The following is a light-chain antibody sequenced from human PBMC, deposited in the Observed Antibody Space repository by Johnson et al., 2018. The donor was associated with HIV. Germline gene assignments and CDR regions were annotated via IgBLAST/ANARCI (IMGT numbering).Light chain of an antibody. V-gene: IGLV1-51*01. CDR2: DNH. Sequence: QSVLSQPPSVSAAPGQKVTISCSGSSSNIGNNYVSWYQQLPGTAPKVLIYDNHKRPSGIPDRVSGSKSGTSATLDITGLQSGDEADYYCGTWDASLSVNVFGPGTKVTV. J-gene: IGLJ1*01. CDR1: SSNIGNNY. CDR3: GTWDASLSVNV.